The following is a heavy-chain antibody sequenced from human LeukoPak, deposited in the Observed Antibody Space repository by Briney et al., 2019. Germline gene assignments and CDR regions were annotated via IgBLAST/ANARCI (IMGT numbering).Heavy chain of an antibody. CDR1: GYTFTSYG. Sequence: EASVKVSCKASGYTFTSYGISWVRQAPGQGLEWMGWISAYNGNTNYAQKLQGRVTMTTDTSTSTAYMELRSLRSDDTAVYYCAREASSGWYNYYYYGMDVWGQGTTVTVSS. V-gene: IGHV1-18*01. CDR3: AREASSGWYNYYYYGMDV. J-gene: IGHJ6*02. CDR2: ISAYNGNT. D-gene: IGHD6-19*01.